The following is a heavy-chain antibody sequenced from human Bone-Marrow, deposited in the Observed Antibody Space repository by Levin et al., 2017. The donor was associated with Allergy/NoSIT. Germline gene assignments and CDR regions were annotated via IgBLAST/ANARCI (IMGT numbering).Heavy chain of an antibody. D-gene: IGHD2-21*02. Sequence: SLKISCVASGFAFDDFTMHWVRQPPGKGLEWISGISWNSGDIGYAESVRGRFTISRDNANATLYLAMSTLRTEDTAFYFCTKEASVTGTTFGTWGQGTLVTVSS. V-gene: IGHV3-9*01. CDR3: TKEASVTGTTFGT. CDR1: GFAFDDFT. J-gene: IGHJ3*02. CDR2: ISWNSGDI.